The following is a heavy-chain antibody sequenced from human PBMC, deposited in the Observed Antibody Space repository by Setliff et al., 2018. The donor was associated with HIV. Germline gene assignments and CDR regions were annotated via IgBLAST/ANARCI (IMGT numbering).Heavy chain of an antibody. CDR1: GYTFTAYY. D-gene: IGHD3-16*01. V-gene: IGHV1-2*02. J-gene: IGHJ5*02. CDR3: TRGGDLARVVGFRGFDP. Sequence: ASVKVSCKTSGYTFTAYYMHWVRQAPGQGLEWMGWIDPNNGDSDSAQKFQGRFTLTRDTSISTAYIELRSLTSDDTALYYCTRGGDLARVVGFRGFDPWGQGTQVTVSS. CDR2: IDPNNGDS.